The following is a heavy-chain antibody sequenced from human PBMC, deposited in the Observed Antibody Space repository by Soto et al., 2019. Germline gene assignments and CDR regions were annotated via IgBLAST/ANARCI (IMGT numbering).Heavy chain of an antibody. CDR3: VKSNGDIVATQTTPGAYYYGMDV. CDR1: GFTFSSYA. CDR2: ISSNGGST. D-gene: IGHD5-12*01. V-gene: IGHV3-64D*08. Sequence: GGSLRLSCSASGFTFSSYAMHWVRQAPGKGLEYVSAISSNGGSTYYADSVKGRFTISRDNSKNTLYLQMSSLRAEDTAVYYCVKSNGDIVATQTTPGAYYYGMDVWGQGTTVTVSS. J-gene: IGHJ6*02.